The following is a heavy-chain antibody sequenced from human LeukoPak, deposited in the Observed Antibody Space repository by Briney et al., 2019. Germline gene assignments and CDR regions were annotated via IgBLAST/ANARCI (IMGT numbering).Heavy chain of an antibody. J-gene: IGHJ6*02. CDR2: IYYSGST. CDR3: AREGVGGARIYYYYGMDV. V-gene: IGHV4-59*12. Sequence: SETLSLTCTVSGGSISSYYWSWIRQPPGKGLEWIGYIYYSGSTNYNPSLKSRVTISVDTSKNQFSLKLSSVTAADTAVYYCAREGVGGARIYYYYGMDVWGQGTTVTVSS. D-gene: IGHD1-14*01. CDR1: GGSISSYY.